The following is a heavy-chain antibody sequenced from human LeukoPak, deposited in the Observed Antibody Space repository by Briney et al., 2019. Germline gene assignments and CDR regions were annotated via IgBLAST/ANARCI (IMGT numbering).Heavy chain of an antibody. Sequence: QPGGSLRLSCAASAFTFSSYAMSWVRQAPGKGLEWVSTVSGSGGNTYYADSVKGRFTISRDNSKNTLYLQMNSLRAEDTAVYYCAKGGSGYCSSTRCYAFDFWGQGTLVTVSS. CDR1: AFTFSSYA. V-gene: IGHV3-23*01. CDR3: AKGGSGYCSSTRCYAFDF. J-gene: IGHJ4*02. D-gene: IGHD2-2*01. CDR2: VSGSGGNT.